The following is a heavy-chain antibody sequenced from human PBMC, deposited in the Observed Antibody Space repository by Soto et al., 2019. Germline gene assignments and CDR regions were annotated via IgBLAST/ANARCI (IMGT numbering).Heavy chain of an antibody. V-gene: IGHV4-39*01. CDR1: GGSISSSSYY. Sequence: LSLTFTVSGGSISSSSYYWGWIRQPPGKGLEWIGSIYYSGSTYYNPSLKSRVTISVDTSKNQFSLKLSSVTAADTAVYYCARHAHVLRFLEWLQENWFDPRGQGTVDTVST. D-gene: IGHD3-3*01. CDR2: IYYSGST. J-gene: IGHJ5*02. CDR3: ARHAHVLRFLEWLQENWFDP.